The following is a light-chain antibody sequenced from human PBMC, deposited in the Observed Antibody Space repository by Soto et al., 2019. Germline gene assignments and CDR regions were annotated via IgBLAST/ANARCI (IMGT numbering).Light chain of an antibody. J-gene: IGLJ1*01. CDR3: QSFDSSLSAYV. CDR2: GNN. V-gene: IGLV1-40*01. CDR1: SSKIGAGRD. Sequence: QSVLTQPPSVSGAPGQRVTISCTGSSSKIGAGRDVHWYHQLPGTAPRLLIYGNNNRPSGVPDRFSASKSGTSASLAITGLQAEDGADFYCQSFDSSLSAYVFGTGTKVTVL.